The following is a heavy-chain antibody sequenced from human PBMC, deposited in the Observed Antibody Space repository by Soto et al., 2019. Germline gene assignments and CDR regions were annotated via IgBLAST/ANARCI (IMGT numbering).Heavy chain of an antibody. CDR2: IRSKTNSYAT. D-gene: IGHD6-19*01. CDR3: TRQTDAVQWLVVPTDYNFDY. J-gene: IGHJ4*02. Sequence: LSCAASGFTFGGSAMHWVRQASEKGLEWVGHIRSKTNSYATAYAESVKGRFTISRDDSMNTAYLQMNSLKTEDTAVYFCTRQTDAVQWLVVPTDYNFDYWGQGTLVTVSS. V-gene: IGHV3-73*01. CDR1: GFTFGGSA.